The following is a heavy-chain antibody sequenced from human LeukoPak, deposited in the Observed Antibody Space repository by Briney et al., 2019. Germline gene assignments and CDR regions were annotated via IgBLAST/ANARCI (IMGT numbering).Heavy chain of an antibody. D-gene: IGHD5-24*01. J-gene: IGHJ4*02. V-gene: IGHV4-59*01. Sequence: PSETLSLTCTVSGGSISSYYWSWIRQPPGKGLEWSGYIYYSGSTNYNPSLKSRVTISVDTSKNQFSLKLSSVTAADTAAYYCARLVEMATIIFDYWGEGTLVTVSS. CDR1: GGSISSYY. CDR2: IYYSGST. CDR3: ARLVEMATIIFDY.